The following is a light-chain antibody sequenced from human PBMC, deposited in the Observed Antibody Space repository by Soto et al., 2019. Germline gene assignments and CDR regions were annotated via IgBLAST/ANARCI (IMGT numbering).Light chain of an antibody. CDR3: QQYDILPIT. J-gene: IGKJ5*01. CDR2: DAS. CDR1: QDINIY. Sequence: IQMTQSPSSLFASVGDRLTITFQATQDINIYLNWYQQKPGKAPNLLIYDASNLEIGVPSRFSGSGSGTHFTFTISSLQTEDIATYYCQQYDILPITFGRGTRLEIK. V-gene: IGKV1-33*01.